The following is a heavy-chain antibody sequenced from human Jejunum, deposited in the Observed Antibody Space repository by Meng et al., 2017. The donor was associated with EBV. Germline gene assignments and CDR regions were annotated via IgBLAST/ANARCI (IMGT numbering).Heavy chain of an antibody. CDR1: TDFISSYEW. CDR3: ARASSERLLDY. D-gene: IGHD1-14*01. V-gene: IGHV4-4*02. J-gene: IGHJ4*02. CDR2: INQVGST. Sequence: HVQPPGAGPRRVKPSGTLSLTCAVSTDFISSYEWWSWVRQPPGKGLEWLGEINQVGSTYYNPSLKSRVTISIDTSKRQFSLRLNSMTAADTAVYYCARASSERLLDYWGQGTLVTVSS.